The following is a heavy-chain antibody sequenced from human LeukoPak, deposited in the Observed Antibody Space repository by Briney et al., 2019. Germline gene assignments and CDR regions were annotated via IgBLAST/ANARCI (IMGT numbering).Heavy chain of an antibody. CDR2: INSDGSST. Sequence: GGSLRRSCAASGFTFSSYWMHWVRQAPGKGLVWVSRINSDGSSTSYADSVKGRFTISRDNAKNTLSLQMNSLRAEDTAVYYCAKRADYGGNSYDYWGQGTLVTVSS. V-gene: IGHV3-74*01. CDR1: GFTFSSYW. D-gene: IGHD4-23*01. CDR3: AKRADYGGNSYDY. J-gene: IGHJ4*02.